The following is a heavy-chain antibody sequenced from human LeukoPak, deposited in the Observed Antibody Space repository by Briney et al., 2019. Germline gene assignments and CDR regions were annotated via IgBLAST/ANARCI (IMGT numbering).Heavy chain of an antibody. CDR2: IKQDGSEK. Sequence: GSLRLSCTASGFTFSSYWMDWVRQAPGKGLEWVANIKQDGSEKYYVDSVKGRFTISRDNAKNSLYLQMNSLKTEDTAVYYCTSRKPYGDYDLFDYWGQGTLVTVSS. CDR3: TSRKPYGDYDLFDY. D-gene: IGHD4-17*01. J-gene: IGHJ4*02. CDR1: GFTFSSYW. V-gene: IGHV3-7*03.